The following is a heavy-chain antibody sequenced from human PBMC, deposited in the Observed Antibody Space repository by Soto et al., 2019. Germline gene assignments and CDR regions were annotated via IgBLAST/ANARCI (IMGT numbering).Heavy chain of an antibody. CDR2: ISYDGSNK. CDR1: GFTFSSYG. CDR3: AKELDSGYDLNPPDY. D-gene: IGHD5-12*01. Sequence: GGSLRLSCAASGFTFSSYGMHWVRQAPGKGLEWVAVISYDGSNKYYADSVKGRFTISRDNSKNTLYLQMNSLRAEDTAVYYCAKELDSGYDLNPPDYWGQGTLVTVSS. J-gene: IGHJ4*02. V-gene: IGHV3-30*18.